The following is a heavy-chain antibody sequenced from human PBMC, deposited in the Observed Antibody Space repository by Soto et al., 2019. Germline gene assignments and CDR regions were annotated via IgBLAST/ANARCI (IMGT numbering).Heavy chain of an antibody. CDR2: IIPIFGTA. D-gene: IGHD2-15*01. CDR3: AKASLGAPHDCSGGSCYSEIYYYYGMDV. CDR1: GGTFSSYA. J-gene: IGHJ6*02. V-gene: IGHV1-69*13. Sequence: SVKVSCKASGGTFSSYAISWVRQAPGQGLEWMGGIIPIFGTANHAQKFQGRVTITADESTSTAYMELSSLRSEDTAVYYCAKASLGAPHDCSGGSCYSEIYYYYGMDVWGQGTTVTVSS.